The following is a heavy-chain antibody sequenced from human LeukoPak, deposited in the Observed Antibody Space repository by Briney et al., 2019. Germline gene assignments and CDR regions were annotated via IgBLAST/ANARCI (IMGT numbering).Heavy chain of an antibody. Sequence: GGSLRLSCVASGFTFSNYEMNWVRQAPGKGLEWVSYISSSGSTIYYADSVKGRFTISRDNAKNSLYLQMNSLRAEDTAVYYCARVVNSGYDWEPYYYMDVWGKGTTVTVSS. J-gene: IGHJ6*03. D-gene: IGHD5-12*01. CDR1: GFTFSNYE. CDR2: ISSSGSTI. CDR3: ARVVNSGYDWEPYYYMDV. V-gene: IGHV3-48*03.